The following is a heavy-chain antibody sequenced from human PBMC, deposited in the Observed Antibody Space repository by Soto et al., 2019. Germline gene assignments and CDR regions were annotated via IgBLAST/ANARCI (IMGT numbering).Heavy chain of an antibody. CDR2: MNPNSGNT. D-gene: IGHD2-21*01. V-gene: IGHV1-8*01. J-gene: IGHJ5*02. CDR1: GYTFTSYD. Sequence: QVQLVQSGAEVKKPGASVKVSCKASGYTFTSYDVNWVRQATGQGLEWMGWMNPNSGNTGYAQKFQGRVTMTRNTYISTAYMELSSLRSEDTAVYYCARARRIAGGGGFDPWGQGTLVTVSS. CDR3: ARARRIAGGGGFDP.